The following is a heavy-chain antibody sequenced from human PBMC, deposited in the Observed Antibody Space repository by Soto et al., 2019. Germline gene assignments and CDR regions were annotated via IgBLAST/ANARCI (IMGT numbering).Heavy chain of an antibody. Sequence: GGSLRLSCAASGFTVSSNYMSWVRQAPGKGLEWVSVIYSGDTTYYADSVKGRFTNSRDNSKNTLYLQMNRLRTEDTAVYYCARDLRTLYGMDVWGQGTTVTVSS. CDR2: IYSGDTT. CDR3: ARDLRTLYGMDV. V-gene: IGHV3-53*01. CDR1: GFTVSSNY. J-gene: IGHJ6*02.